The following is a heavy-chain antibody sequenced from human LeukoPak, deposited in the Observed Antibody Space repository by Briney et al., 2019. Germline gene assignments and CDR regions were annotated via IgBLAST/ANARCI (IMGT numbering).Heavy chain of an antibody. J-gene: IGHJ2*01. CDR3: ARAAIAAAGYDHWYFDL. V-gene: IGHV6-1*01. CDR1: GDSVSSNSAA. CDR2: TYYRSKWYN. D-gene: IGHD6-13*01. Sequence: SQTLSLTCAISGDSVSSNSAAWTWIRQSPSRGLEWLGRTYYRSKWYNDYAVSVKSRITINPDTSKNQFSLQLNSVTPEDTAVYYCARAAIAAAGYDHWYFDLWGRGTLVTVSS.